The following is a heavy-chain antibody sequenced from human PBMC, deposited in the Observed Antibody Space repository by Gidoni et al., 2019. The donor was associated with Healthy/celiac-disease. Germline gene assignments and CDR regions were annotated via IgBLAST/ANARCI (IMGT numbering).Heavy chain of an antibody. V-gene: IGHV4-59*08. Sequence: QVQLQESGPGLVKPSETLSLTCTVSGGSISSYYWSWIRQPPGKGLEWIGYIYYSGSTNYNPSLKSRVTISVDTSKNQFSLKLSSVTAADTAVYYCARQGSVGSYCTNGVCWGDAFDIWGQGTMVTVSS. CDR3: ARQGSVGSYCTNGVCWGDAFDI. J-gene: IGHJ3*02. CDR2: IYYSGST. CDR1: GGSISSYY. D-gene: IGHD2-8*01.